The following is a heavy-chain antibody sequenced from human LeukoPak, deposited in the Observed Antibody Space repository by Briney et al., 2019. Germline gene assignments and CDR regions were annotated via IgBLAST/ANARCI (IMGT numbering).Heavy chain of an antibody. CDR2: INAGNGNT. D-gene: IGHD3-9*01. CDR3: ARKQLVLRYFDGFDY. V-gene: IGHV1-3*01. Sequence: ASVKVSCTASGYTFTSYAMHWVRQAPGQRLEWMGWINAGNGNTKYSQKFQGRVTITRDTSASTAYMELSSLRSEDTAVYYCARKQLVLRYFDGFDYWGQGTLVTVSS. J-gene: IGHJ4*02. CDR1: GYTFTSYA.